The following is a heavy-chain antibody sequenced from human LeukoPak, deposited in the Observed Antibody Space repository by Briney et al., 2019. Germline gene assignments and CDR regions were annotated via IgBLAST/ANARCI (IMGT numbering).Heavy chain of an antibody. D-gene: IGHD1-26*01. Sequence: GGFLRLSCAASGFTFSSFAMHWVRQAPGKGLEWVAFIRYDGNSKYYADSVKGRFTVSRDNSKNTLYLQMNSLRDEDTALYYCAKDPSGTYCGDYWGQGTLVTVSS. CDR3: AKDPSGTYCGDY. J-gene: IGHJ4*02. CDR2: IRYDGNSK. V-gene: IGHV3-30*02. CDR1: GFTFSSFA.